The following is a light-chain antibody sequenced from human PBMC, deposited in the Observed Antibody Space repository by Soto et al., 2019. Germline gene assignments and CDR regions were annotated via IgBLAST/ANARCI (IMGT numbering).Light chain of an antibody. J-gene: IGLJ1*01. V-gene: IGLV1-40*01. CDR3: QSSDGSMGGSYV. CDR2: ANS. Sequence: QLVLTQPPSVSGAPGQRVTVSCTGTSSNIGAGYDIHWYQHLPGTAPKLLIYANSNRPSGVPDRFSGSKSGTSASLAITGPQAEYEADDYCQSSDGSMGGSYVFGTGTKLTVL. CDR1: SSNIGAGYD.